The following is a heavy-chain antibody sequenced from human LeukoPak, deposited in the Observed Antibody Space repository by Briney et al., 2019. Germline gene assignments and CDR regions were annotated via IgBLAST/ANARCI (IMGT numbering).Heavy chain of an antibody. CDR1: GFTFSNYG. CDR3: ARDRTFGAAAGATTLWY. Sequence: GGSLRLSCAASGFTFSNYGLHWVRQAPGKGLEWVAVISYAGSNKHYADSVKGRFTISRDNSKNTLYPQMNSLRAEDTAVYHCARDRTFGAAAGATTLWYWGQGTLVSVSS. CDR2: ISYAGSNK. J-gene: IGHJ4*02. V-gene: IGHV3-30*03. D-gene: IGHD6-13*01.